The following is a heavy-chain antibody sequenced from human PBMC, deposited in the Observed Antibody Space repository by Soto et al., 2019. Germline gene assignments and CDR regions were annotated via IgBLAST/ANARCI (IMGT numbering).Heavy chain of an antibody. CDR2: IIPIFGTA. V-gene: IGHV1-69*13. D-gene: IGHD2-2*01. J-gene: IGHJ6*02. CDR3: ARDYVVVPDALSYYYGMAV. CDR1: GGTFSSYA. Sequence: SVKVSCKASGGTFSSYAISWVRQAPGQGLEWMGGIIPIFGTANYAQKFQGRVTITADESTSTAYMELSSLRSEDTAVYYCARDYVVVPDALSYYYGMAVWGQGAMVSVPS.